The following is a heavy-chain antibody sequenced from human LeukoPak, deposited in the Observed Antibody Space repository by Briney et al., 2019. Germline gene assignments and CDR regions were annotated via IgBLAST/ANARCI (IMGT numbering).Heavy chain of an antibody. CDR2: IIPIFGTA. J-gene: IGHJ5*02. CDR1: GGTFSSYA. V-gene: IGHV1-69*05. Sequence: GASVKVSCKASGGTFSSYAISWVRQAPGQGLEWMGGIIPIFGTANYAQKFQGRVTITTDESTSTAYMELSSLRSEDTAVYYCAREGQLVRRVNWFDPWGQGTLVTVSS. CDR3: AREGQLVRRVNWFDP. D-gene: IGHD6-6*01.